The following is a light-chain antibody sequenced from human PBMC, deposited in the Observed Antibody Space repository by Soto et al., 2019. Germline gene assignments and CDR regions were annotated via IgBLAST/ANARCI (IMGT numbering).Light chain of an antibody. J-gene: IGLJ1*01. CDR1: SIDVGGYNY. CDR3: NSYGSTSTRYV. V-gene: IGLV2-14*01. Sequence: QSALTQPASVSGSPGQSITISCTGTSIDVGGYNYVSWYQQHPGKAPKLMIYEVSNRPSGVSNRFSGSKSGNTASLTISGLQAEDEADYFCNSYGSTSTRYVFGTGTKLTVL. CDR2: EVS.